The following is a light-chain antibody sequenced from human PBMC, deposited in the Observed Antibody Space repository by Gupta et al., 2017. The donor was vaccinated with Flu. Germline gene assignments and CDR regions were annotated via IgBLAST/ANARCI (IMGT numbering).Light chain of an antibody. CDR1: RGRVSSNGNSY. CDR2: LGS. V-gene: IGKV2-28*01. CDR3: KQGIQLPDT. J-gene: IGKJ3*01. Sequence: VTPGALVSSSSSTSRGRVSSNGNSYLAWYLQKPGQPPRILIYLGSSRASGVPARFSGSGSGTDFTLKIRSVEAEDVGVYYCKQGIQLPDTFGHGTKV.